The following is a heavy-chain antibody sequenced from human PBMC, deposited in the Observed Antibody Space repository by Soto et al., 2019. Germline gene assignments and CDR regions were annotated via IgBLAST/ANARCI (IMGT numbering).Heavy chain of an antibody. CDR2: IWYDGSNK. CDR1: GFTFSSYG. D-gene: IGHD6-19*01. Sequence: GGSLRLSCAASGFTFSSYGMHWVRQAPGKGLEWVAVIWYDGSNKYYADSVKGRFTISRDNSKNTLYLQMNSLRAEDTAVYYCARERLSGFGYYGMDVWGQGTTVTVSS. CDR3: ARERLSGFGYYGMDV. J-gene: IGHJ6*02. V-gene: IGHV3-33*01.